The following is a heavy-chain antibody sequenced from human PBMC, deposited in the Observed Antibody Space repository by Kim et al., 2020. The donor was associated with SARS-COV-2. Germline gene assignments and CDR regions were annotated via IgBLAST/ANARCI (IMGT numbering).Heavy chain of an antibody. V-gene: IGHV3-23*01. J-gene: IGHJ6*02. CDR1: GFTFSSYA. D-gene: IGHD6-13*01. CDR3: AKGYDSSSWGGYYYGMDV. Sequence: GGSLRLSCAASGFTFSSYAMSWVRQAPGKGLEWVSAISGSGGSTYYTDSVKGRFTISRDNSKNTLYLQMNSLRAEDTAVYYCAKGYDSSSWGGYYYGMDVWGQGTTVTVSS. CDR2: ISGSGGST.